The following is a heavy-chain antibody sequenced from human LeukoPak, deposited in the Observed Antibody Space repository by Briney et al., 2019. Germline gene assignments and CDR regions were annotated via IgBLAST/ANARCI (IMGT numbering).Heavy chain of an antibody. CDR3: ARHPPGLRYFDP. D-gene: IGHD3-9*01. CDR1: GGSISGYY. V-gene: IGHV4-59*08. Sequence: SETLSLTCTVAGGSISGYYWRWIRQPPGKALEWIAYIDYSGDTNSSPSLKSRVTISVDTSKNQFSLRLNSVTAADTACYYCARHPPGLRYFDPWGQGTLVTVSS. CDR2: IDYSGDT. J-gene: IGHJ5*02.